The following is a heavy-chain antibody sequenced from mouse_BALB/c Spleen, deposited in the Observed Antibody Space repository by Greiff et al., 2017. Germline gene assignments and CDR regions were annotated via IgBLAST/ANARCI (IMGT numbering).Heavy chain of an antibody. V-gene: IGHV5-17*02. J-gene: IGHJ3*01. D-gene: IGHD2-4*01. CDR1: GFTFSSFG. CDR3: ARSTMITWFAY. CDR2: ISSGSSTI. Sequence: EVMLVESGGGLVQPGGSRKLSCAASGFTFSSFGMHWVRQAPEKGLEWVAYISSGSSTIYYADTVKGRFTISRDNPKNTLFLQMTSLRSEDTAMYYCARSTMITWFAYWGQGTLVTVSA.